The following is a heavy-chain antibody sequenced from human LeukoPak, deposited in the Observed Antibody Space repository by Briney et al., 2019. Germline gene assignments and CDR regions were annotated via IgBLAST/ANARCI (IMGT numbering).Heavy chain of an antibody. V-gene: IGHV1-18*01. Sequence: ASVKVSCKASGDTFTSYGIIWVRQAPGQGLEWMGWISVYNGNTNYAQSLRGRVSMTTDTSTSTTYMELRSLASDDTAVYYCARDNIGFDYWGQGTLVTVSS. J-gene: IGHJ4*02. CDR1: GDTFTSYG. CDR2: ISVYNGNT. CDR3: ARDNIGFDY.